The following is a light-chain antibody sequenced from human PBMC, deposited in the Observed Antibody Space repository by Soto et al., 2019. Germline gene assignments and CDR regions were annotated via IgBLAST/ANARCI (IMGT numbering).Light chain of an antibody. V-gene: IGKV3-20*01. CDR2: NAS. CDR1: QSVRSNF. CDR3: QHYSNSPIT. Sequence: EIVLTQSPGTLSLSPGERATLSCRASQSVRSNFLAWYQQRPGQAPRLLIYNASRRATGISDRFSGSGSGTDFTLTISRLVPEDFAVYYFQHYSNSPITFGQGTRLDMK. J-gene: IGKJ5*01.